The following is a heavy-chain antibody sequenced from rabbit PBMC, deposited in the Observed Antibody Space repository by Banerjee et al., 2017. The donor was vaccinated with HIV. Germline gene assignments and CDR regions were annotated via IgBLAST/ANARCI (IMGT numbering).Heavy chain of an antibody. CDR1: RIDFSTYG. CDR2: IYTGSSGST. J-gene: IGHJ6*01. Sequence: QEQLVESGGGLVTLGGSLKLSCKASRIDFSTYGISWVRQAPGKGLEWIACIYTGSSGSTYYASWAKGRFTISKTSSTTVTLQMTSLTAADTATYFCARTRYTYAYAGYAYATDGGMDLWGQGTLVTVS. D-gene: IGHD6-1*01. V-gene: IGHV1S45*01. CDR3: ARTRYTYAYAGYAYATDGGMDL.